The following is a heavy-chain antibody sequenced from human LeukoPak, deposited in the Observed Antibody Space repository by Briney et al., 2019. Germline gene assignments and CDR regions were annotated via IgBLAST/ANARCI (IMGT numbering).Heavy chain of an antibody. D-gene: IGHD2-2*01. CDR2: ISYDGSNK. J-gene: IGHJ4*02. Sequence: PGRSLRLSCAASGFTFSSYAMHWVRQAPGKGLEWVAVISYDGSNKYYADSVKGRFTISRDNSKNTLYLQMISLRAEDTAVYYRAREYELTPIYYFDYWGQGTLVTVSS. CDR1: GFTFSSYA. CDR3: AREYELTPIYYFDY. V-gene: IGHV3-30*04.